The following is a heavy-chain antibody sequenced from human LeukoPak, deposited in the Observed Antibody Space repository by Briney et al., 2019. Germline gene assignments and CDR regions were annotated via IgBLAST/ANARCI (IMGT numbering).Heavy chain of an antibody. CDR2: ISGSGGGT. CDR3: AIDFLVVVVAAYFDY. Sequence: PGGSLRLSCAASGFIFCSYAMSWVRQAPGKGLQWVSAISGSGGGTYYADSAKGRFTISRDNSENTLYLQMNSLRAEDTAVYYCAIDFLVVVVAAYFDYWGQGTLVTVSS. CDR1: GFIFCSYA. V-gene: IGHV3-23*01. J-gene: IGHJ4*02. D-gene: IGHD2-15*01.